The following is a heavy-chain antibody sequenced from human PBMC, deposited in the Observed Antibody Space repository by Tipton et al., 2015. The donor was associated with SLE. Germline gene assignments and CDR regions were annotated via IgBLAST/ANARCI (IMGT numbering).Heavy chain of an antibody. D-gene: IGHD3-16*01. CDR3: SRDLGAGWGGHWYFDL. CDR1: GGSINGYY. CDR2: IYNRGST. V-gene: IGHV4-59*01. Sequence: TLSLTCTVSGGSINGYYWNWFRQPPGRELEWIGYIYNRGSTSYNPSLKSRVTMSVDTSKNQFSLKLSSVTTADTAVYYCSRDLGAGWGGHWYFDLWGRGTLLTVSS. J-gene: IGHJ2*01.